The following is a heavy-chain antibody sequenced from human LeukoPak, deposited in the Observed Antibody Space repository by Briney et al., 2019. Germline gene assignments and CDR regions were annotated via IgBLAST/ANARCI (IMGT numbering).Heavy chain of an antibody. D-gene: IGHD6-19*01. Sequence: SETLSLTCTVSGGSISSYYWSWIRQPPGKGLEWIGYIYHSGTTNYNPSLKSRVTISVDTSKNQFSLKLSSVTAADTAVYYCAKGGHSSGWYHDYWGQGTLVTVSS. CDR2: IYHSGTT. V-gene: IGHV4-59*01. CDR1: GGSISSYY. CDR3: AKGGHSSGWYHDY. J-gene: IGHJ4*02.